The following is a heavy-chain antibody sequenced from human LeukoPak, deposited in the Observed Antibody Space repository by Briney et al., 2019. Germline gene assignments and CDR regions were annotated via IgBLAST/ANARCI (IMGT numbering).Heavy chain of an antibody. CDR1: GYTFTGYY. V-gene: IGHV1-2*02. J-gene: IGHJ4*02. CDR3: ARDSGAAAASPFDY. CDR2: INPNSSGT. D-gene: IGHD6-13*01. Sequence: ASVKVSCKASGYTFTGYYMHWVRQAPGQGLEWMGWINPNSSGTNYAQKFQGRVTMTRDTSISTAYMELSRLRSDDTAVYYCARDSGAAAASPFDYWGQGTLVTVSS.